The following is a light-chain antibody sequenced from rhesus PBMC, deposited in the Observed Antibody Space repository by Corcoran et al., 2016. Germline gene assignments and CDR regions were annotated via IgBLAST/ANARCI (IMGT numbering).Light chain of an antibody. CDR1: QGISSY. J-gene: IGKJ3*01. V-gene: IGKV1-28*02. CDR3: LQHNSYPFT. Sequence: DIQMTQSPSSLSASVGDTVTITCRASQGISSYLNWFQQKPGNAPKLLIYDASSLERGVPSRFRGSGTWTEFTLTISSLQPEDVATYYCLQHNSYPFTFGPGTKLDIK. CDR2: DAS.